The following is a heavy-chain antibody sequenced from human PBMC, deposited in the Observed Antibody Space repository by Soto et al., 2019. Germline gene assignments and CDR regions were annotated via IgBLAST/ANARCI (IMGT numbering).Heavy chain of an antibody. V-gene: IGHV4-30-4*01. CDR3: XREDVVVVAAGGFGMDV. D-gene: IGHD2-15*01. Sequence: SETLSLTCTVSGGSISIGDYYWSWIRQPPGKGLEWIGYIYYSGSTYYNPSLKSRVTISVDTSKNQFSLKLSSVTAADTAVYYCXREDVVVVAAGGFGMDVWGQGTTVTVSS. J-gene: IGHJ6*02. CDR2: IYYSGST. CDR1: GGSISIGDYY.